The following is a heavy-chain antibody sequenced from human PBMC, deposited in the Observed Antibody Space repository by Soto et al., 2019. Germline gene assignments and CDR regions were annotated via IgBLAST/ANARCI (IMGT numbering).Heavy chain of an antibody. J-gene: IGHJ6*02. CDR1: GGTFSSYA. CDR2: IIPIFGTA. Sequence: ASVKVSCKASGGTFSSYAISWVRQAPGQGLEWMGGIIPIFGTANYAQKFQGRVTITADESTSTAYMELSSLRSEDTAVYYCARQESDYLTSARYYYYGMDVWGQGTTVTVSS. V-gene: IGHV1-69*13. CDR3: ARQESDYLTSARYYYYGMDV. D-gene: IGHD1-26*01.